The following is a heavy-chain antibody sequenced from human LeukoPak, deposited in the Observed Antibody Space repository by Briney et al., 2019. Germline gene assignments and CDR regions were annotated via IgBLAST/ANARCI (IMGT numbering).Heavy chain of an antibody. CDR1: GYTLTELS. D-gene: IGHD6-13*01. Sequence: ASVKVSCKVSGYTLTELSMHWVRQAPGKGLEWMGGFDPEDGETIYAQKFQGRVTMTEDTSTDTAYMELSSLRSEDTAVYYCATDRSSSWYIDAFDIWGQGTMVTVSS. V-gene: IGHV1-24*01. CDR3: ATDRSSSWYIDAFDI. J-gene: IGHJ3*02. CDR2: FDPEDGET.